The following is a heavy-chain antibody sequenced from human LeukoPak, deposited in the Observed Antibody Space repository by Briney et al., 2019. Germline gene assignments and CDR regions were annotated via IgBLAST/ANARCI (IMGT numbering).Heavy chain of an antibody. V-gene: IGHV4-39*01. CDR3: ARSLRYGRVDY. D-gene: IGHD3-9*01. CDR1: GGFITTSGDY. CDR2: MYFTGTT. J-gene: IGHJ4*02. Sequence: SETLSLTCTVSGGFITTSGDYWNWIRQPPGKGLEWIGNMYFTGTTYYNPSLKSRVTISIDTSKNQFFLKLTSVTAADTAVYYCARSLRYGRVDYWGQGSLVSVSS.